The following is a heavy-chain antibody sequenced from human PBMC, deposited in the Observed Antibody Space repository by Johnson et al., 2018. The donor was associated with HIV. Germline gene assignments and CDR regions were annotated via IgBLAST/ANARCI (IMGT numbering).Heavy chain of an antibody. V-gene: IGHV3-11*04. CDR1: GFTFSDYY. J-gene: IGHJ3*02. CDR2: ISSSGSTI. Sequence: QVQLVESGGGLVKPGGSLRLSCAASGFTFSDYYMSWIRQAPGKGLAWVSYISSSGSTIYYADSVKVRFTISRDNAKNSLFLQMNSLTAEATAVYYCARPLRNPRDAFDIWGQGTMVTVSS. CDR3: ARPLRNPRDAFDI.